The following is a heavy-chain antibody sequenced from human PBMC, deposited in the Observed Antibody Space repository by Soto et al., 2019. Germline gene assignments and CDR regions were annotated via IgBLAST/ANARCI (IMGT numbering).Heavy chain of an antibody. V-gene: IGHV6-1*01. CDR3: ARSPLGYCSGGSCRPKQHYFQH. D-gene: IGHD2-15*01. CDR2: TYYRSKWYN. Sequence: SQTLSLTCAISGDSVSSNSAAWNWIRQSPSRGLEWLGRTYYRSKWYNDYAVSVKSRITINPDTSKNQFSLQLNSVTPEDTAVYYCARSPLGYCSGGSCRPKQHYFQHWGQGTLVTVAS. J-gene: IGHJ1*01. CDR1: GDSVSSNSAA.